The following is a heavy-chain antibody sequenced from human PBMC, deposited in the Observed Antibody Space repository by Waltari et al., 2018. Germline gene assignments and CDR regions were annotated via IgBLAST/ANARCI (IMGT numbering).Heavy chain of an antibody. J-gene: IGHJ5*02. V-gene: IGHV3-66*02. CDR3: ARGGDIVVVPAAIRGGWFDP. CDR1: GFTVSSNY. CDR2: IYSGGST. D-gene: IGHD2-2*02. Sequence: EVQLVESGGGLVQPGGSLRLSCAASGFTVSSNYMSWVRQAPGKGLEWVSVIYSGGSTDYADSVKGRFTISRDNSKNTLYLQMNSLRAEDTAVYYCARGGDIVVVPAAIRGGWFDPWGQGTLVIVSS.